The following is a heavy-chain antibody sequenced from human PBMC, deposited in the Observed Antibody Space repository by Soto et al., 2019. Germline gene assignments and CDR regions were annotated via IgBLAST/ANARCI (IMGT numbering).Heavy chain of an antibody. CDR1: GYTFTSYD. CDR2: MNPNSGNT. J-gene: IGHJ5*01. V-gene: IGHV1-8*01. Sequence: QVQLVQSGAEVKTPGASVKVSCKASGYTFTSYDINWVRQATGQGLEWMGWMNPNSGNTGYAQKFQGRITMTRDTSISTAYMELTGLRSDETATSYCATYRRGAGTGSSWFDSWGQGTLVTVSS. D-gene: IGHD1-1*01. CDR3: ATYRRGAGTGSSWFDS.